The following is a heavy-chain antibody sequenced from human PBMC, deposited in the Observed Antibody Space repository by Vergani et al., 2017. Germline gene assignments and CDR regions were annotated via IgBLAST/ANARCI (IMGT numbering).Heavy chain of an antibody. Sequence: QVQLQQWGAGLLKPSETLSLKCAVYGGSFTKYYWSWIRPPPGKGLEWIGEVNHSGSLNYSPSLKSGVTISIDTSKQQFSLTLSSVTAADTAVYYCARVSRFSDPRHYYHYHYMDVWGDGTTVTVS. CDR1: GGSFTKYY. V-gene: IGHV4-34*01. J-gene: IGHJ6*03. D-gene: IGHD2-21*02. CDR2: VNHSGSL. CDR3: ARVSRFSDPRHYYHYHYMDV.